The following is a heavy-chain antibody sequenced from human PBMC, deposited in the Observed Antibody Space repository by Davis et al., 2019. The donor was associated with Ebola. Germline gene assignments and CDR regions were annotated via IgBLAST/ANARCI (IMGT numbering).Heavy chain of an antibody. Sequence: GESLKISCAASGFTFSSYWMSWVRQAPGKGLEWVANIQQDGSEKYYVDSVKGRFTISRDNAKNSLYLQMNSLRAEDTAVYYCARDILGGLNWFDPWGQGTLVTVSS. D-gene: IGHD2-15*01. CDR2: IQQDGSEK. CDR1: GFTFSSYW. J-gene: IGHJ5*02. V-gene: IGHV3-7*01. CDR3: ARDILGGLNWFDP.